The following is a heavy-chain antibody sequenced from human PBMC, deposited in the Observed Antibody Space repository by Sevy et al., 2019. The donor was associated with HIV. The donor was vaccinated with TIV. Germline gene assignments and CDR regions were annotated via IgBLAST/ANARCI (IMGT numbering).Heavy chain of an antibody. J-gene: IGHJ4*02. CDR1: GYTFTGYY. CDR2: INPNSGGT. Sequence: ASVKVSCKASGYTFTGYYMHWVRQAPGQGLEWMGWINPNSGGTNYAQKFQGRVTMTRDTSISTAYMELSRLRSDDTAVYYCARRTAAASNGLYFDYWGQGTLVTVSS. V-gene: IGHV1-2*02. CDR3: ARRTAAASNGLYFDY. D-gene: IGHD6-13*01.